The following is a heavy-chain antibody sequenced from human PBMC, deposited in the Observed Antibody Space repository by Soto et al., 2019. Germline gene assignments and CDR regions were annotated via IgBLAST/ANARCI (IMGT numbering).Heavy chain of an antibody. CDR2: IYHSGTT. CDR3: AFPATADFDY. CDR1: GVSIGSTNW. Sequence: PPETLSFTCTVSGVSIGSTNWLTWVRQSPGRGLEWIGEIYHSGTTNYSPSLKSRVNIAVDMSTNHLSLTLISVTAADTAVYYCAFPATADFDYWGKGILVTVSS. V-gene: IGHV4-4*03. J-gene: IGHJ4*02. D-gene: IGHD6-13*01.